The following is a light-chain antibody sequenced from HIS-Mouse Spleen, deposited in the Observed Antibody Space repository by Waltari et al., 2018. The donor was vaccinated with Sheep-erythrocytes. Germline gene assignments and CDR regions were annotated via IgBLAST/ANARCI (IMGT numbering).Light chain of an antibody. V-gene: IGLV3-1*01. CDR1: KLGDKY. CDR3: QAWDSSTVV. J-gene: IGLJ2*01. CDR2: QDS. Sequence: SYELTQPPSVSVSRGQTASLTCSGDKLGDKYVCWYQQKPGHSPALVIYQDSKRPSGIPERFSGSNSGNTATLTISGTQAMDEADYYCQAWDSSTVVFGGGTKLTVL.